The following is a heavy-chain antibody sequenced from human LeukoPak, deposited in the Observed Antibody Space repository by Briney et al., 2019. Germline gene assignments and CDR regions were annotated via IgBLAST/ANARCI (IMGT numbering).Heavy chain of an antibody. V-gene: IGHV3-43*02. J-gene: IGHJ4*02. Sequence: GGSLRLSCATSGFPFCDYAFHWVRQVPGKGREWVCSISRDGGTTSYGESVRGRFTISRDNNKNSLFLYMNSLRSEDSALYFCAKEFSGSYENWGQGALVTVSS. CDR1: GFPFCDYA. D-gene: IGHD3-10*01. CDR3: AKEFSGSYEN. CDR2: ISRDGGTT.